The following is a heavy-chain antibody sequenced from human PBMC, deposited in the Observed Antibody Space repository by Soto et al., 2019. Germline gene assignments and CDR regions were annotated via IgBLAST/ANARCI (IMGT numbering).Heavy chain of an antibody. Sequence: GGSLRLSCAASGFTFSSYSMNWVRQAPGKRLEWVSSISSSSSYIYYADSVKGRFTISRDNAKNSLYLQMNSLRAEDTAVYYCARDPHRDIVVTFHPAAGWFDPWGQGTLVTVSS. CDR3: ARDPHRDIVVTFHPAAGWFDP. CDR2: ISSSSSYI. J-gene: IGHJ5*02. D-gene: IGHD2-2*01. V-gene: IGHV3-21*01. CDR1: GFTFSSYS.